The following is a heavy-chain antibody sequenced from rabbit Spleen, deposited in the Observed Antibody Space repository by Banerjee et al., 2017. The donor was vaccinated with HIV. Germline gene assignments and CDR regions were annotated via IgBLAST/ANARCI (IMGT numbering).Heavy chain of an antibody. D-gene: IGHD6-1*01. J-gene: IGHJ4*01. V-gene: IGHV1S40*01. Sequence: VESGGGLVKPGASLTLTCTASGFSFSSSYYMCWVRQAPGKGLEWIACIYAGGSGATYYASWAKGRFTISKTSSTTVTLQMTSLTAADTATYFCARGLYGNSAGFGYPTYDLWGPGTLVTVS. CDR1: GFSFSSSYY. CDR2: IYAGGSGAT. CDR3: ARGLYGNSAGFGYPTYDL.